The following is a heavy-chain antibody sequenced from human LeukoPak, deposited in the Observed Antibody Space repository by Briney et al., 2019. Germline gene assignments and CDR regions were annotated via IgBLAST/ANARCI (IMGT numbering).Heavy chain of an antibody. CDR1: GGTFSSYA. CDR3: ARRGYSSSWYYFDY. CDR2: IIPILGIA. J-gene: IGHJ4*02. V-gene: IGHV1-69*04. Sequence: ASVKVSCKASGGTFSSYAISWVRQAPGQGLEWMGRIIPILGIANYAQKFQGRVTITADKSTSTAYMELSSLKASDTAMYYCARRGYSSSWYYFDYWGQGTLVTVSS. D-gene: IGHD6-13*01.